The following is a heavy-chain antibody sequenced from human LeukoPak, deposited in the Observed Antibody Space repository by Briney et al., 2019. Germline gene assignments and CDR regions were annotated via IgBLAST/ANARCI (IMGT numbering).Heavy chain of an antibody. V-gene: IGHV3-21*01. CDR1: GFTSRTTR. D-gene: IGHD5-12*01. J-gene: IGHJ6*03. Sequence: GGSLRLSPAPSGFTSRTTRMTWVRQAPGKGPEYIATINSRGDSINYADSVKGRFTVSRDNSKNLLYLQMNSLRVEDTGVYYCAWLYYYYMEVWGKGTTVT. CDR2: INSRGDSI. CDR3: AWLYYYYMEV.